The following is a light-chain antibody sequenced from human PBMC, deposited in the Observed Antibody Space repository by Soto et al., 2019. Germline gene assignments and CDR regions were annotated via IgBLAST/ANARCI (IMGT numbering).Light chain of an antibody. CDR2: GAS. Sequence: IQFTQSPSSLSASVGDRVTITCRASQGISSYLAWYQQKPGKAPKLLIYGASTLQSGVPSRFSGSGSGTDFTLTISSLQPDDFATYYCQHLNSYPLTFGGGTKVEIK. CDR1: QGISSY. CDR3: QHLNSYPLT. J-gene: IGKJ4*01. V-gene: IGKV1-9*01.